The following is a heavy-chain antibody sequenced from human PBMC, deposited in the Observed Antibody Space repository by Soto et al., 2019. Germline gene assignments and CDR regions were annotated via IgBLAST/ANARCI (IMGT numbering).Heavy chain of an antibody. D-gene: IGHD3-10*01. Sequence: QVQLQESGPGLVKPSQTLSLTCTVSGGSISSGDYYWSWIRQPPGKGPEWIGYIYYSGSTYYNPSLKSRVTISVDASKNQCALNLSSVTAADTAVYYGARAASYYGSGSFLDYWGQGTLVTVSS. CDR3: ARAASYYGSGSFLDY. V-gene: IGHV4-30-4*01. CDR2: IYYSGST. CDR1: GGSISSGDYY. J-gene: IGHJ4*02.